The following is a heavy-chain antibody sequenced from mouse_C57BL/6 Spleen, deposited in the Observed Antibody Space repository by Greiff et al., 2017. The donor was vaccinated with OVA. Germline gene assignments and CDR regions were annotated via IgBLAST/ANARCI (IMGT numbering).Heavy chain of an antibody. V-gene: IGHV1-53*01. CDR3: AREGVTYYYGSSSFAY. D-gene: IGHD1-1*01. Sequence: QVQLQQPGTELVKPGASVKLSCKASGYTFTSYWMHWVKQRPGQGLEWIGNINPSNGGTNYNEKFKSKATLTVDKSSSTAYMQLSSLTSEDSAVYYCAREGVTYYYGSSSFAYWGQGTLVTVSA. J-gene: IGHJ3*01. CDR2: INPSNGGT. CDR1: GYTFTSYW.